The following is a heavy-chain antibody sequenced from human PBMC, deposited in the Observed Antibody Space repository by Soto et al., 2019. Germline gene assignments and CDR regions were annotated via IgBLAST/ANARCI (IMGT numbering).Heavy chain of an antibody. CDR3: AHSAYYYGSGSYYDY. J-gene: IGHJ4*02. V-gene: IGHV2-5*02. D-gene: IGHD3-10*01. Sequence: QITLKESGPTLVKPTQTLTLTCTFSGFSLSTSGVGVCWIRQPPGKALEWLALIYWDDDKRYSPSLKSRLTITTYTSKNQVVLTRTNMDPLDTATYYCAHSAYYYGSGSYYDYWGQGPLVTVSS. CDR1: GFSLSTSGVG. CDR2: IYWDDDK.